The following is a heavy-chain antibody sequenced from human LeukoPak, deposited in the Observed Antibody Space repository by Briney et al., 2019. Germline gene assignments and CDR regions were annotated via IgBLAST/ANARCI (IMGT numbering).Heavy chain of an antibody. Sequence: SQTLSLTCTVSGGSISSYYWSWIRQPAGKGLEWIGRIKTNGSTDYNPSLKSRVTMSVDTSKNQFSLKLTSVTAADTAVYYCARGQQQLSRAFDYWGQGTLVTVSS. CDR1: GGSISSYY. D-gene: IGHD6-13*01. CDR3: ARGQQQLSRAFDY. J-gene: IGHJ4*02. V-gene: IGHV4-4*07. CDR2: IKTNGST.